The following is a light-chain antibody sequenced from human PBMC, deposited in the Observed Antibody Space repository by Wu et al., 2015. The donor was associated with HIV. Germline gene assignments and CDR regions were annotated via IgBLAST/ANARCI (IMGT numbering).Light chain of an antibody. CDR1: QSVNSN. V-gene: IGKV3-15*01. Sequence: TQSPGTLSVSPGERATLSCRASQSVNSNLAWYQQIPGQAPRLLIYDASTRATGIPARFSGSESGTEFTLTISSMQSEDFAVYYCQQFNDWPTWTFGQGTKVEIK. CDR3: QQFNDWPTWT. CDR2: DAS. J-gene: IGKJ1*01.